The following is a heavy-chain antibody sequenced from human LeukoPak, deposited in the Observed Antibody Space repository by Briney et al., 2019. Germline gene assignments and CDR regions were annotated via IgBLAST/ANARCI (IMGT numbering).Heavy chain of an antibody. CDR1: GYTFTNNW. D-gene: IGHD6-19*01. Sequence: GESLKISCQFSGYTFTNNWIGWVRQQPGKGLEWMGILYPGDSDTRYSPSFQGQVTISADKSISTAYPQWSSLKASDTAMYYCARSAGYSSGWFSKDYWGQGTLVTVSS. J-gene: IGHJ4*02. V-gene: IGHV5-51*01. CDR3: ARSAGYSSGWFSKDY. CDR2: LYPGDSDT.